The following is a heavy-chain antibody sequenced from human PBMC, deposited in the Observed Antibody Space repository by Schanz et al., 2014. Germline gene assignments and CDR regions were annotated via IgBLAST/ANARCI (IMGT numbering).Heavy chain of an antibody. V-gene: IGHV3-64*04. D-gene: IGHD3-3*01. Sequence: VQLVESGGGLVQPGGSLRLSCSASGFTFSSYSMYWVRQAPGKGLEYVSVISSNGGSTDFADSVKGRFTISRDNSKNTLYLQMNSLRSEDTAVYYCAKDVDFWSGEYLDDWGQGTLVTGSS. CDR2: ISSNGGST. CDR1: GFTFSSYS. J-gene: IGHJ4*02. CDR3: AKDVDFWSGEYLDD.